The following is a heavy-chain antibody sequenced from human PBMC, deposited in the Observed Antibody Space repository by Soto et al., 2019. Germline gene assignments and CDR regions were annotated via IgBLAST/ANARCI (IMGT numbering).Heavy chain of an antibody. Sequence: SETLSLTCTVSGGSISGSSYYWGWIRQPPGKGLEWIGSIHYTETTYYNPSLKSRVTISVDTSKNQFSLKLSSVTAADTAVYYCARRRDSSSGWFDPAGQLTLVTVSS. CDR1: GGSISGSSYY. J-gene: IGHJ5*02. CDR3: ARRRDSSSGWFDP. CDR2: IHYTETT. V-gene: IGHV4-39*07. D-gene: IGHD6-13*01.